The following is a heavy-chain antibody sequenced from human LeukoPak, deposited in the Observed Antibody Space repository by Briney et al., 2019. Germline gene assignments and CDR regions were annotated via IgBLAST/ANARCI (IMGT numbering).Heavy chain of an antibody. CDR3: AKAGADVWGGAFDI. CDR1: GFTFSGYA. J-gene: IGHJ3*02. V-gene: IGHV3-30*18. CDR2: ISYDGSNK. D-gene: IGHD3-16*01. Sequence: GGSPRLSCAASGFTFSGYAMHWVRQAPGKGLEWVAVISYDGSNKYYADSVKGRFTISRDNSKNTLYLQMNSLRAEDTAVYYCAKAGADVWGGAFDIWGQGTMVTVSS.